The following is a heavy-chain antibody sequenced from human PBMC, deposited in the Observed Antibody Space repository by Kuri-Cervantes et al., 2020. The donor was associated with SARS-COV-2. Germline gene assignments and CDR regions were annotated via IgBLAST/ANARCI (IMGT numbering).Heavy chain of an antibody. J-gene: IGHJ4*02. V-gene: IGHV3-48*02. CDR3: ASLSAPVDY. Sequence: GESLKISCAASGFSFSSYWIDWVRQAPGKGLEWVSYISSSSSTIYYADSVKGRFTISRDNAKNSLYLQLNGLRDDNTAVYYCASLSAPVDYWGQGTLVTVSS. CDR1: GFSFSSYW. CDR2: ISSSSSTI.